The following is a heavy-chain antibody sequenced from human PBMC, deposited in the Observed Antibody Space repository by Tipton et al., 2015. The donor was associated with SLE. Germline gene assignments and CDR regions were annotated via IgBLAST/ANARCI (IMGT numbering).Heavy chain of an antibody. D-gene: IGHD3-22*01. Sequence: TLSLTCTVSGGSISSYYWSWIRQPPGKGLEWIGYIYYSGSTNYNPSLKSRVTISVDTSKNQFSLKLSSVTAADTAVYYCARDYYDSSGYSTGFDYWGQGTLVTVSS. CDR2: IYYSGST. CDR3: ARDYYDSSGYSTGFDY. V-gene: IGHV4-59*01. J-gene: IGHJ4*02. CDR1: GGSISSYY.